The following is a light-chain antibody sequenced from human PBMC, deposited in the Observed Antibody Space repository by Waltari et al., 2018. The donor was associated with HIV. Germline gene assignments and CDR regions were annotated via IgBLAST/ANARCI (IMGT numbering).Light chain of an antibody. J-gene: IGKJ2*01. Sequence: EIVLTQSPDTLSLSPGEGANISCRASQSVTNGYVAWYQQKPGQAPRLLISGTSARATGIPDSFSGSGSGTDFTLTISRLEPEDFAVYSCQHYGNSRYTFGQGTKVEMK. CDR2: GTS. CDR3: QHYGNSRYT. V-gene: IGKV3-20*01. CDR1: QSVTNGY.